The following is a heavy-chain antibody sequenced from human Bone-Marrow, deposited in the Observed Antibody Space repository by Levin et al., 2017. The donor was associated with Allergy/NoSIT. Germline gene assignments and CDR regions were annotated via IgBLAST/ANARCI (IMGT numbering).Heavy chain of an antibody. CDR3: SGGGATSNDY. CDR1: GYTFSDYY. J-gene: IGHJ4*02. V-gene: IGHV1-2*02. Sequence: ASVKVSCSVSGYTFSDYYIHWIRQTPGQGLEWIGWIDPTRGATQFAEKFHARVVLTRDSSISTGHLELAKLRSDDTAVYYCSGGGATSNDYWGQGTLVTVSS. D-gene: IGHD2-2*01. CDR2: IDPTRGAT.